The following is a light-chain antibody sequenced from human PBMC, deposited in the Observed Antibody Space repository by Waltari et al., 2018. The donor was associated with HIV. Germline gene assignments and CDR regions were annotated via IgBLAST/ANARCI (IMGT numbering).Light chain of an antibody. V-gene: IGLV2-11*01. J-gene: IGLJ1*01. CDR3: CSYAGSSYV. Sequence: QSALTQPRSVSGSPGQSVTLSCTGTSSDVGGYNYVSWYQQHPGKVPKLMIYDVSKRPSGVPDRFSGSKSGNTASLTISGLQAEDEADYYCCSYAGSSYVFGTGTKVTVL. CDR1: SSDVGGYNY. CDR2: DVS.